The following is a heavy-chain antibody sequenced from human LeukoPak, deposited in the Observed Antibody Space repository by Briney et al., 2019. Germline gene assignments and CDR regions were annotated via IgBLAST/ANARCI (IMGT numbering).Heavy chain of an antibody. CDR3: VRDRGGSGSFYMDV. Sequence: ASVKVSCKASGYTFTGYYMHWVRQAPGQGLEWMGWINPNSGGTNYAQKFQGRVTMTRDTSISTAYMELSRLRSDDTAVYYCVRDRGGSGSFYMDVWGKGTTVTVSS. D-gene: IGHD3-10*01. J-gene: IGHJ6*03. CDR1: GYTFTGYY. CDR2: INPNSGGT. V-gene: IGHV1-2*02.